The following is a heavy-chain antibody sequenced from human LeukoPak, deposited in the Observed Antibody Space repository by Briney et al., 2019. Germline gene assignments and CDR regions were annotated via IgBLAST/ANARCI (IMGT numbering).Heavy chain of an antibody. J-gene: IGHJ4*02. Sequence: SETLSLTCTVAGGSISSSSYYWGWIRQPPGKGLEWIGSIYYSGSTYYNPSLKSRVTISVDTSKNQFSLKLSSVTAADTAVYYCARGGNLRVARARGGFDYWGQGTLVTVSS. V-gene: IGHV4-39*01. CDR3: ARGGNLRVARARGGFDY. CDR2: IYYSGST. CDR1: GGSISSSSYY. D-gene: IGHD5-12*01.